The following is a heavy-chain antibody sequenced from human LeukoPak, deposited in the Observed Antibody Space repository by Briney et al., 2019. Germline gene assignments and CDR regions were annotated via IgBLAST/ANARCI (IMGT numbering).Heavy chain of an antibody. CDR3: ARRIAAADNYFDY. Sequence: PGESLKISCKGSGYSFTSYWIGWVRQMPGKGLEWMGIIYPGDSDTRFSPSFQGQVTISVDKSISTAYLQWSSLRASDTAMYYCARRIAAADNYFDYWSQGTLVTVSP. CDR1: GYSFTSYW. CDR2: IYPGDSDT. J-gene: IGHJ4*02. D-gene: IGHD6-13*01. V-gene: IGHV5-51*01.